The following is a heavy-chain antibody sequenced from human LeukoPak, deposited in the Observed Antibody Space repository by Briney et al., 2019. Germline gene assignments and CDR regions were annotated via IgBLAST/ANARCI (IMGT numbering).Heavy chain of an antibody. CDR1: GYTFTGYY. CDR2: ISAYNGNT. J-gene: IGHJ5*02. D-gene: IGHD3-10*01. V-gene: IGHV1-18*04. CDR3: ARDRVGFGELFGNWFDP. Sequence: GASVKVSCKASGYTFTGYYMHWVRQAPGQGLEWMGWISAYNGNTNYAQKFQGRVTMTTDTSTSTAYMELRSLRSDDTAVYYCARDRVGFGELFGNWFDPWGQGTLVTVSS.